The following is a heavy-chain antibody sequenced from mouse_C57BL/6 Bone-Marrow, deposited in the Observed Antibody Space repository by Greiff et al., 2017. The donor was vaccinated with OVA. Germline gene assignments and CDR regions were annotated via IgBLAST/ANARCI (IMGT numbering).Heavy chain of an antibody. Sequence: QVQLKQPGAELVRPGSSVKLSCKASGYTFTSYWMDWVKQRPGQGLEWIGNIYPSDSETHYNQKFKDKATLTVDKSSSTAYMQLSSLTSEDSAVYYCARFCNYFDYWGQGTTLTVSS. CDR3: ARFCNYFDY. CDR1: GYTFTSYW. CDR2: IYPSDSET. V-gene: IGHV1-61*01. J-gene: IGHJ2*01.